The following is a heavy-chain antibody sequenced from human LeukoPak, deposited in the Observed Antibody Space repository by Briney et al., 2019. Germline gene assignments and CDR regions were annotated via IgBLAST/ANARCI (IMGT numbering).Heavy chain of an antibody. D-gene: IGHD4-11*01. J-gene: IGHJ4*02. V-gene: IGHV4-59*01. CDR1: GGSISSYY. CDR2: IYYSGST. CDR3: ASWDYSNHLVDY. Sequence: SETLSLTCTVSGGSISSYYWSWIRQPPGKGLEWIGYIYYSGSTNYNPSLKSRVTISVDTSKNQFSLKLSSVTAADTAVYYCASWDYSNHLVDYWGQGTLVTVSS.